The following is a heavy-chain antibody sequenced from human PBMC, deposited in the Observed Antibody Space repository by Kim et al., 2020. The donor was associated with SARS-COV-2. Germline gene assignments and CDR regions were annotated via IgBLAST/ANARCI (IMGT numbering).Heavy chain of an antibody. CDR2: ISAYNGNT. D-gene: IGHD2-2*01. CDR3: ARGPIIDIAVIPASTNYYYMDV. J-gene: IGHJ6*03. V-gene: IGHV1-18*04. CDR1: GYRMTSYA. Sequence: SVKVSCKASGYRMTSYAITWVRQAPGQGLEWMGWISAYNGNTRYAQRVKGRVTMTTDKSTSTAYMELRNLKSDDTAVYYCARGPIIDIAVIPASTNYYYMDVWGRGTAVTVSS.